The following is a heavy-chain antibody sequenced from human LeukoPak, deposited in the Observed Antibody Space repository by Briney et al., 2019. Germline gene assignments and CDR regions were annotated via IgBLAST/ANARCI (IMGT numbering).Heavy chain of an antibody. CDR1: GGSFSGYY. CDR2: INHSGST. D-gene: IGHD4-11*01. J-gene: IGHJ4*02. CDR3: ARGRYSNYGTYYFDY. Sequence: SETLSLTCAVYGGSFSGYYWSWIRQPPGKGLEWIGEINHSGSTNYNPSLKSRVTISVDTSKNQFSLKLSSVTAADTAVYYCARGRYSNYGTYYFDYWGQGTLVTVSS. V-gene: IGHV4-34*01.